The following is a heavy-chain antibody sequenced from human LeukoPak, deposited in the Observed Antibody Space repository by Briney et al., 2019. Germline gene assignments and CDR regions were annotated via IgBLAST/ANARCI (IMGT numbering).Heavy chain of an antibody. V-gene: IGHV3-30-3*01. CDR2: ISYDGSNK. Sequence: PGGSLRLSCAASGFTFSSYAMHWVRQAPGKGLEWVAVISYDGSNKYYADSVKGRFTISRDNSKNTLYLQMNSLRAEDTAVYYCARANWGSTTEGYYFDYWGQGTLVTVSS. CDR1: GFTFSSYA. J-gene: IGHJ4*02. D-gene: IGHD7-27*01. CDR3: ARANWGSTTEGYYFDY.